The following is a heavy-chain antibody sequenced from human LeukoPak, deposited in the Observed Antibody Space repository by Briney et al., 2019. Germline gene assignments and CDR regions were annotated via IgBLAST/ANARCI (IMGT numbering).Heavy chain of an antibody. V-gene: IGHV4-31*03. CDR3: ARDPAGGFDY. CDR1: GGSISSGGYY. Sequence: SETLSLTCTVSGGSISSGGYYWSWIRQHPGKGLEWIGYIYYSGSTYYNPSLKSRVTISVDTSKNQFSLKLSSVTAADTAVYYCARDPAGGFDYWGQGTLVTVSS. J-gene: IGHJ4*02. CDR2: IYYSGST. D-gene: IGHD2-8*02.